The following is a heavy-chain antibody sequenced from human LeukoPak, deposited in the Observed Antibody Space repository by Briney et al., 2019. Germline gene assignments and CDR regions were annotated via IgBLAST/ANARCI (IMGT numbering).Heavy chain of an antibody. CDR1: GYTFTSYD. CDR2: MNPNSGNT. CDR3: ARGYYDSTPDY. Sequence: ASVNVSCKASGYTFTSYDINWARQATGQGIEWMGWMNPNSGNTGYAQKFQGRVTMTRNTSISTAYMELSSLRSEDTAVYYCARGYYDSTPDYWGQGTLVTVSS. J-gene: IGHJ4*02. V-gene: IGHV1-8*01. D-gene: IGHD3-22*01.